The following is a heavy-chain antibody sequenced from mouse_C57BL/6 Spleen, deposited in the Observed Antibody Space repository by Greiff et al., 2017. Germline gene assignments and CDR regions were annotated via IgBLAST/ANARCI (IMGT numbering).Heavy chain of an antibody. D-gene: IGHD6-2*01. V-gene: IGHV2-2*01. CDR1: GFSLTSYG. CDR3: ARNSLSLLYFDY. Sequence: VNLVESGPGLVQPSQSLSITCTVSGFSLTSYGVHWVRQSPGKGLEWLGVIWSGGSTDYNAAFISRLSISKDNSKSQVFFKMNSLQADDTAIYYCARNSLSLLYFDYWGQGTTLTVSS. J-gene: IGHJ2*01. CDR2: IWSGGST.